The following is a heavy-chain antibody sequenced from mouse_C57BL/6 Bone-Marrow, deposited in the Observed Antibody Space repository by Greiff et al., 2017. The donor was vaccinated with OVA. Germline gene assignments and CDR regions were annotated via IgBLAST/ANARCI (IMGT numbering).Heavy chain of an antibody. Sequence: EVKLVESGGGLVQPGESLKLSCESNEYEFPSHDMSWVRKTPEKRLELVAAINSDGGSTYYPDTMERRFIISRDNTKKTLYLQMSSLRSEDTALYYCARQPRYSNYEGGYYAMDYWGQGTSVTVSS. CDR3: ARQPRYSNYEGGYYAMDY. CDR1: EYEFPSHD. CDR2: INSDGGST. V-gene: IGHV5-2*01. D-gene: IGHD2-5*01. J-gene: IGHJ4*01.